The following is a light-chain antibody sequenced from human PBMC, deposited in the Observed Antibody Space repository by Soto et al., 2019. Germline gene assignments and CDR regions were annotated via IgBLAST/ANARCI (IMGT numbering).Light chain of an antibody. Sequence: EIVLTQSPGTLSLSPGERATLSCRASQSVSSSYLAWYQQKPGQAPILLIYGASSRATGIPDRFSGSGSGTDFTVTINRLEPEDFAVYYCQQYRRSPPYTFGQGTKLEIK. CDR3: QQYRRSPPYT. V-gene: IGKV3-20*01. CDR1: QSVSSSY. J-gene: IGKJ2*01. CDR2: GAS.